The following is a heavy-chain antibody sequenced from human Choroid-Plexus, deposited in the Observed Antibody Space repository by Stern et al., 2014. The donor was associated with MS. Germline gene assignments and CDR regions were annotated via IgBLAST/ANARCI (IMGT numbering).Heavy chain of an antibody. D-gene: IGHD2-2*01. Sequence: QVQLQESGSGLVKPSQTLSLTCSVSGYSITSAAFSWTWIRQAPGQGLEXIGSMYYGGSPLYNPSLRSRVNISVAPAKNHFPLRLNTVPAADTAVYYCARGRSRVHPPLDPWGQGTLVTVSS. CDR1: GYSITSAAFS. V-gene: IGHV4-30-2*01. CDR2: MYYGGSP. J-gene: IGHJ5*02. CDR3: ARGRSRVHPPLDP.